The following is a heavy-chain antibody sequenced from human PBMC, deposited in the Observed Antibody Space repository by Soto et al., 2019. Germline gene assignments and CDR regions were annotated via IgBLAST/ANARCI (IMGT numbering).Heavy chain of an antibody. J-gene: IGHJ4*02. CDR3: ARSSVSMPTARVGPAPPFDY. CDR1: GGTFSSYA. V-gene: IGHV1-69*12. CDR2: IIPIFGTA. Sequence: QVQLVQSGAEVKKPGSSVKVSCKASGGTFSSYAISWVRQAPGQGLEWMGGIIPIFGTANYAQKFQGRVTIPADESTSTAYMELTSLRSEDTPVYYSARSSVSMPTARVGPAPPFDYWGQGTLVTVSS. D-gene: IGHD5-18*01.